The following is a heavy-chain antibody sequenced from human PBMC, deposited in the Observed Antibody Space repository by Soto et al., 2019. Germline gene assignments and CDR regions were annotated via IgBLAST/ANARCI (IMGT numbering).Heavy chain of an antibody. CDR2: FDPEDGET. J-gene: IGHJ4*02. CDR3: ATDLPDISSGHYKPFDD. V-gene: IGHV1-24*01. Sequence: ASVKVSCKVSGYTLTELSMHWVRQAPGKGLEWMGGFDPEDGETIYAQKFQGRVTMTEDTSTDTAYMELSSLRSEDTAVYYCATDLPDISSGHYKPFDDWGQGTLVTVFS. CDR1: GYTLTELS. D-gene: IGHD3-22*01.